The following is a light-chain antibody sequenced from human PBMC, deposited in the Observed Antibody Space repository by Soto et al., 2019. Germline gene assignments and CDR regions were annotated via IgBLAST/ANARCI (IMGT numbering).Light chain of an antibody. CDR3: QQSYSRPRT. Sequence: DIQMTQSPSTLSASVGDRVTITCRASQSISSWLAWYQQKPGKAPNLLIYTTSSLEGGVPSRFSGSGSGTDFTLTISSLQPEDFATYFCQQSYSRPRTFGQGTKV. J-gene: IGKJ1*01. V-gene: IGKV1-39*01. CDR2: TTS. CDR1: QSISSW.